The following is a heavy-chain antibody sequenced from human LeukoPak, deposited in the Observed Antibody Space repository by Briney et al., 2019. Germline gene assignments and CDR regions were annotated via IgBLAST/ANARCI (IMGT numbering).Heavy chain of an antibody. V-gene: IGHV3-66*01. CDR2: IYSDGST. J-gene: IGHJ4*02. Sequence: LPGGSLRLSCAASGFTVSSNYMTWVRQAPGKGLEWVSVIYSDGSTYYADSVKGRFTISRDNSKNTLFLQMNSLRAEDTAVYYCAKAYGDYVERFFDYWGQGTLVTVSS. CDR3: AKAYGDYVERFFDY. D-gene: IGHD4-17*01. CDR1: GFTVSSNY.